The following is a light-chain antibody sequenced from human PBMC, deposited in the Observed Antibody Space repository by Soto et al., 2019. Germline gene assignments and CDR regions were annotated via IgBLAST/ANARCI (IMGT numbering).Light chain of an antibody. CDR3: CSYAGSSTYV. Sequence: QSVLTQPASVSGSPGQSITISCTGTSSDVWSYNLASWYQQHPGKAPKLMIYEGSKRPSGVSNRFSGSKSGNTASLTISGLQAEDEADYYCCSYAGSSTYVFGAGTKVTV. CDR2: EGS. V-gene: IGLV2-23*01. J-gene: IGLJ1*01. CDR1: SSDVWSYNL.